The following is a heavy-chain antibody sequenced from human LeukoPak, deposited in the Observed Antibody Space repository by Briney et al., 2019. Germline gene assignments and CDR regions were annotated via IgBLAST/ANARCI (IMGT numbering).Heavy chain of an antibody. Sequence: SETLSLTCTVSGGSISSSSYYWSWIRQPPGKGLEWIGEINHSGSTNYNPSLKSRVTISVDTSKNQFSLKLSSVTAADTAVYYCARGGGLDYYYYYMDVWGKGTTVTISS. V-gene: IGHV4-39*07. D-gene: IGHD6-6*01. CDR1: GGSISSSSYY. J-gene: IGHJ6*03. CDR2: INHSGST. CDR3: ARGGGLDYYYYYMDV.